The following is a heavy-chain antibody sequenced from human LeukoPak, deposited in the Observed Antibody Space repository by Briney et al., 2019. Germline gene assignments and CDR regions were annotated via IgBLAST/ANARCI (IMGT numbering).Heavy chain of an antibody. CDR3: AKLANYYDSSGSIQGHFDY. V-gene: IGHV3-23*01. CDR1: GFTFSSYW. J-gene: IGHJ4*02. D-gene: IGHD3-22*01. Sequence: GGSLRLSCAASGFTFSSYWMHWVRQAPGKGLEWVSAISGSGGSTYYADSVKGRFTIPRDNSKNTLYLQMNSLRAEDTAVYYCAKLANYYDSSGSIQGHFDYWGQGTLVTVSS. CDR2: ISGSGGST.